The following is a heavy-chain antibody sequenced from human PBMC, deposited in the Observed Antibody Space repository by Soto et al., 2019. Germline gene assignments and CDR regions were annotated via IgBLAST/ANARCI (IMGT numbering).Heavy chain of an antibody. CDR2: INQDGSEK. Sequence: PWGSLRLSFAASGFTFSTYWMDWVRQTPGKGLEWVANINQDGSEKNYVDSVKGRFTISRDNAKNSLYLQMSSLTAEDSALYYCSRSLNSWGQGTLVTVSS. CDR1: GFTFSTYW. J-gene: IGHJ4*02. CDR3: SRSLNS. V-gene: IGHV3-7*01.